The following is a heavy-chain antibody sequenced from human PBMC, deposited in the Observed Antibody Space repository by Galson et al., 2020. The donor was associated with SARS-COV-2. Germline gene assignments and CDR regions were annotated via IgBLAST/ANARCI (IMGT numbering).Heavy chain of an antibody. Sequence: GASLKISCAASGFTLSTYAMSWVRQAPGKGLEWVSSISGSGSSTYYADSVKGRFTISRDNSKKKLYLQMNSLRDEDTAIYYCAKEGAVVPAATDYWGQGTLVTVSS. CDR1: GFTLSTYA. V-gene: IGHV3-23*01. CDR2: ISGSGSST. J-gene: IGHJ4*02. CDR3: AKEGAVVPAATDY. D-gene: IGHD2-2*01.